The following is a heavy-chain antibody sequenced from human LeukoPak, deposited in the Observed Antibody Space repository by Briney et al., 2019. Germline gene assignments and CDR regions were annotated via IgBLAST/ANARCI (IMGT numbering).Heavy chain of an antibody. J-gene: IGHJ4*02. Sequence: SDTLSLPCTVSGGSHSIYYWSWLRQSPGKGLEWIAFINDRGCPNYIPSRMSRATISMDTSKSQVSLTLNSVTPADAGVYFCARSSSASYHHAFGLWGQGILVTVSP. CDR1: GGSHSIYY. V-gene: IGHV4-59*07. CDR3: ARSSSASYHHAFGL. CDR2: INDRGCP. D-gene: IGHD3-10*01.